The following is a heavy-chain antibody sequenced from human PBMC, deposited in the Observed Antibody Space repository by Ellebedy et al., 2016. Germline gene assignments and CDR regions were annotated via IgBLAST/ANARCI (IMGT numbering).Heavy chain of an antibody. Sequence: GESLKISCAASGIGFSDFFMGWVRRAPGKGLEWVATISAGGETTYLADSVKGRFTISRDNSRNILYLQMSSLRDEDSAIYYCREGHYSDVWGQGTQVTVSA. J-gene: IGHJ4*02. CDR1: GIGFSDFF. V-gene: IGHV3-23*01. CDR2: ISAGGETT. CDR3: REGHYSDV.